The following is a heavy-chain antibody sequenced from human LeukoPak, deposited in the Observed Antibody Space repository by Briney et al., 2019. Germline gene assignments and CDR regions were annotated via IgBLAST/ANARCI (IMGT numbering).Heavy chain of an antibody. J-gene: IGHJ4*02. CDR3: ARDWDGGIVVVPAAGVLDY. Sequence: ASVKVSCKASGYTFTSYGISWVRQAPGQGLEWMGIINPSGGSTSYAQKFQGRVTMTRDMSTSTVYMELSSLRSEDTAVYYCARDWDGGIVVVPAAGVLDYWGQGTLVTVSS. CDR2: INPSGGST. CDR1: GYTFTSYG. V-gene: IGHV1-46*01. D-gene: IGHD2-2*01.